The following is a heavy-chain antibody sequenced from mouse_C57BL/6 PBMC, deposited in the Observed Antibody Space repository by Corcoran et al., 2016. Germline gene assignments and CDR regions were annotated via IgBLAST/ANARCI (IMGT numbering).Heavy chain of an antibody. D-gene: IGHD2-4*01. CDR3: ARSVYYDYEYWYFDV. V-gene: IGHV8-12*01. CDR2: IYWDDDK. CDR1: GFSLSTSGMG. Sequence: QVTLKESGPGILQSSQTLSLTCSFSGFSLSTSGMGVSWIRQPSGKGLEWLAHIYWDDDKRYNPSLKSRLTISKDTSRNQVFLKITSVDTADTATYYCARSVYYDYEYWYFDVWGTGTTVTVSS. J-gene: IGHJ1*03.